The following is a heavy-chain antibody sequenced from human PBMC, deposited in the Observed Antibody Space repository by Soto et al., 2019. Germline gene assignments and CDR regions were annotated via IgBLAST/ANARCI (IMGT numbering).Heavy chain of an antibody. CDR1: GFTVSSNY. CDR3: ARDRGENWFDH. V-gene: IGHV3-53*01. Sequence: AGGSLRLSCAASGFTVSSNYMNWVRQAPGKGLEWVSVIYSGGRTDYVDSVKGRFTISRDNSKNTLYLQMNSLRAEDTAVYYCARDRGENWFDHWGQGTLVTVSS. CDR2: IYSGGRT. D-gene: IGHD3-10*01. J-gene: IGHJ5*02.